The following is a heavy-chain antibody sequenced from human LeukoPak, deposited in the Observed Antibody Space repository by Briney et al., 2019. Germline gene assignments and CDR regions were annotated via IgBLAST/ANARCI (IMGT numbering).Heavy chain of an antibody. Sequence: GRSLRLSCAASGFTFSSYAMHWVRQAPGKGLEWVAVISYDGSNKYYADSVKGRFTISRDNSKNTLFLQMNSLRAEDTAVFYCARGGYYYDSSAYNSWGQGTLVTVSS. CDR2: ISYDGSNK. J-gene: IGHJ4*02. CDR3: ARGGYYYDSSAYNS. D-gene: IGHD3-22*01. V-gene: IGHV3-30-3*01. CDR1: GFTFSSYA.